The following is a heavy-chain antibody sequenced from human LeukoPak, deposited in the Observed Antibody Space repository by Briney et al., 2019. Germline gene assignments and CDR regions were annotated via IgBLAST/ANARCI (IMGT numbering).Heavy chain of an antibody. J-gene: IGHJ4*02. Sequence: SETLSLTCTVSGGSISSYYWSWIRQPPGKGLEWIGYIYYSGSTNYNPSLKSRVTISVDTSKNHFSLKLSSVTAADTAVYYCARDTMVRGIWRYQPSYYFDYWGQGTLVTVSS. CDR1: GGSISSYY. CDR2: IYYSGST. V-gene: IGHV4-59*01. D-gene: IGHD3-10*01. CDR3: ARDTMVRGIWRYQPSYYFDY.